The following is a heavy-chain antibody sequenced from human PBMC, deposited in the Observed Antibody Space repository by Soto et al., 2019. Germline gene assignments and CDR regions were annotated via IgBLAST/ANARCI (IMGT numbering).Heavy chain of an antibody. J-gene: IGHJ5*02. CDR2: IFHSGST. CDR1: NGYINSGGFY. Sequence: QVQLQESGPGLLKPSQTLSLTCNVSNGYINSGGFYWSWIRQQPGKGLEWIGYIFHSGSTLYHPSLTSRLSLSAHTSKNPLSLILRSVTFADTDVYYCARGGIAGPWFYPWGQGILGTVSS. CDR3: ARGGIAGPWFYP. V-gene: IGHV4-31*03. D-gene: IGHD6-13*01.